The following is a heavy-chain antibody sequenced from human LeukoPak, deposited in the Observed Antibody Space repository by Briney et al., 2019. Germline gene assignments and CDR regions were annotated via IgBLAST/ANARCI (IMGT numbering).Heavy chain of an antibody. V-gene: IGHV3-21*01. CDR3: ARERNFYYFDY. Sequence: GGSLRLSCAASGFTFNDYTMTWVRQAPGKGLEWVSSITGNCNYIFYADSVKGRFTISRDNAQNSLFLELNSLRGEDTAVYYCARERNFYYFDYWGQGALVTVSS. CDR2: ITGNCNYI. D-gene: IGHD3-3*01. J-gene: IGHJ4*02. CDR1: GFTFNDYT.